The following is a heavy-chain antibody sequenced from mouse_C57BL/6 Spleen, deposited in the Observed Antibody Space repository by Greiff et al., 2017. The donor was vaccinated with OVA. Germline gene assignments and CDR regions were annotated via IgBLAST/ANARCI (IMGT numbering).Heavy chain of an antibody. D-gene: IGHD1-1*01. V-gene: IGHV1-69*01. Sequence: QVQLQQPGAELVMPGASVKLSCKASGYTFTSYWMHWVKQRPGQGLEWIGEIDPSDSYTNYNQKFKGKSTLTVDKSSSTAYMQLSSLTSEDSAVYYCARRRGGRDYYGSSYVGDVWGTGTTVTVSS. J-gene: IGHJ1*03. CDR2: IDPSDSYT. CDR3: ARRRGGRDYYGSSYVGDV. CDR1: GYTFTSYW.